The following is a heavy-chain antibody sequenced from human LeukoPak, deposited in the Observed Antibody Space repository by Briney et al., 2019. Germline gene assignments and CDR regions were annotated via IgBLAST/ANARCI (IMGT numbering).Heavy chain of an antibody. D-gene: IGHD2-21*02. Sequence: ASVKVSCKASGYTFTGYYMHWVRQAPGQGLEWMGWINPNSGGTNYAQKFQGWVTMTRDTSISTAYMELSRLRSDDTAVYYCATVVAMVVTAIGDAFDIWGQGTMVTVSS. CDR2: INPNSGGT. J-gene: IGHJ3*02. V-gene: IGHV1-2*04. CDR1: GYTFTGYY. CDR3: ATVVAMVVTAIGDAFDI.